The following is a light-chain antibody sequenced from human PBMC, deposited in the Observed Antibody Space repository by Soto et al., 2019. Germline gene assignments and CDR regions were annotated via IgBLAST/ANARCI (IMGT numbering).Light chain of an antibody. CDR2: YDT. CDR3: QVWDSSSDHVV. J-gene: IGLJ2*01. Sequence: SYELTQPPSVSVAPGKTARITCGGNNIGSKSVHWYQQKPGQAPVLVIYYDTDRPSGIPERFSGSNYGNTATLTISRVEAGDEADYSCQVWDSSSDHVVFGGGTKLTVL. V-gene: IGLV3-21*04. CDR1: NIGSKS.